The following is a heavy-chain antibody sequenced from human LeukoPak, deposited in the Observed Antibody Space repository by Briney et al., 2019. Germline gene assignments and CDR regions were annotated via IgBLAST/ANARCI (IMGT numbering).Heavy chain of an antibody. D-gene: IGHD5-18*01. V-gene: IGHV3-13*01. CDR3: VREARGYHYTYFDY. J-gene: IGHJ4*02. CDR1: GFTLGSHD. CDR2: VSSDFHA. Sequence: GGSLRLSCTASGFTLGSHDMHWVRQIPGQGLEWVAAVSSDFHAFFAGSVQGRFTVSREDARNSLYLQMNSLRAGDTAVYYCVREARGYHYTYFDYWGQGTLVTVSS.